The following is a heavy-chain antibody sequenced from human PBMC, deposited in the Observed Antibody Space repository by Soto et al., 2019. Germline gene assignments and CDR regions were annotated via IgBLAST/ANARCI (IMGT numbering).Heavy chain of an antibody. D-gene: IGHD3-3*01. CDR3: ARVLTIFGPADAFDI. Sequence: SETLSLTCAVYGGSFSGYYWSWIRQPPGKGLEWIGEINHSGSTNYNPSLKSRVTISVDTSKNQFSLKLSPVTAADTAVYYCARVLTIFGPADAFDIWGQGTMVTVSS. CDR1: GGSFSGYY. CDR2: INHSGST. J-gene: IGHJ3*02. V-gene: IGHV4-34*01.